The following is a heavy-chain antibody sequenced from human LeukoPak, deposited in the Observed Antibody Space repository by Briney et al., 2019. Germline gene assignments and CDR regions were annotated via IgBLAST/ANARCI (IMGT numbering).Heavy chain of an antibody. J-gene: IGHJ4*02. CDR1: GFTFGDYA. Sequence: GGSLRLSCTAAGFTFGDYAMSWGRQAPGKGLEWVGFIRSKAYGGTTEYAASVKGRFTISRDDSKSLAYLQMNSLKTEDTAVYYCTGPAALDYWGQGTLVTVSS. V-gene: IGHV3-49*04. CDR2: IRSKAYGGTT. D-gene: IGHD2-15*01. CDR3: TGPAALDY.